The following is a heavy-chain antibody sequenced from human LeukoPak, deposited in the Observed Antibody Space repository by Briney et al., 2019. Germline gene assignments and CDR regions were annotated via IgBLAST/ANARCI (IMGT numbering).Heavy chain of an antibody. J-gene: IGHJ4*02. V-gene: IGHV4-39*01. CDR3: ARRVSWSGSGTTNYFDY. D-gene: IGHD1-7*01. Sequence: PSETLSLTCTVSGGSISSSSYYWGWIRQPPGKGLEWIGSIYYSGSTYYNPSLKSRVTISVDTSKNQFSLKLSSVTAADTAVYYCARRVSWSGSGTTNYFDYWGQGTLVTVSS. CDR1: GGSISSSSYY. CDR2: IYYSGST.